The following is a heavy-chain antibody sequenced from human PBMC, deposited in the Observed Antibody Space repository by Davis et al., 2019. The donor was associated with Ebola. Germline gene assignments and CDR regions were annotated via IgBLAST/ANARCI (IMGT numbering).Heavy chain of an antibody. CDR1: GGSISSYY. J-gene: IGHJ5*02. CDR2: IYYSGST. V-gene: IGHV4-59*01. CDR3: ARVLRNWFDP. Sequence: MPSETLSLTCTVSGGSISSYYWSWIRQPPGKGLEWIGYIYYSGSTNYNPSLKSRVTISVDTSKNQFSLKVSSVTAADTVVYYCARVLRNWFDPWGQGTLVTVSS.